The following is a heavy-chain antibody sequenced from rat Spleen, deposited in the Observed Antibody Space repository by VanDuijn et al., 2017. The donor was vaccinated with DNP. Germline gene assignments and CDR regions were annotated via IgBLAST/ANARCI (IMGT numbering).Heavy chain of an antibody. CDR2: ISTVSGNT. V-gene: IGHV5S11*01. Sequence: EVQLVESGGGLVQPGKSLKLSCAASGFTFSHYYMAWVRQAPTKGLEWVASISTVSGNTYYRDSVKGRFTISRDNAKSTLYLQMDSLRSEETATYYCARHGEVPTRYAMDAWGQGTSVTVSS. D-gene: IGHD2-1*01. CDR1: GFTFSHYY. CDR3: ARHGEVPTRYAMDA. J-gene: IGHJ4*01.